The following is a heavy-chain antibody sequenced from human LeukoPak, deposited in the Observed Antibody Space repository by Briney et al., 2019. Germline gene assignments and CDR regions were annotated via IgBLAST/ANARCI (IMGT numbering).Heavy chain of an antibody. CDR2: IYTSGNT. D-gene: IGHD3-10*01. J-gene: IGHJ4*02. CDR1: GGSIRSYH. CDR3: ARVRSSGEPHLDF. V-gene: IGHV4-4*07. Sequence: SETLSLTCTVSGGSIRSYHWSWIRQPAGKGLEWVGLIYTSGNTKYNSSLKSRVSMSVDTSKNQFPLKLRSVTAADTAVYYCARVRSSGEPHLDFWGQGTLVTVSS.